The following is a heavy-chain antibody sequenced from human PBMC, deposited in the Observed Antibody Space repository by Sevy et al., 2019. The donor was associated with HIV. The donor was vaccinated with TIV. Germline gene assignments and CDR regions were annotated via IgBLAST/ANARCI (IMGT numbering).Heavy chain of an antibody. D-gene: IGHD3-22*01. CDR3: ARVGYYYDNAAYYAFDS. Sequence: GGSLRLSCAAAGFTFSNYAMHWVRQAPGKGLEWVAIIWSDGAYQYHGDSVKGRFTISRDNSKNTLYLQMNNVRVEDTAVYYCARVGYYYDNAAYYAFDSWGQGTLVTVSS. V-gene: IGHV3-33*01. J-gene: IGHJ4*02. CDR1: GFTFSNYA. CDR2: IWSDGAYQ.